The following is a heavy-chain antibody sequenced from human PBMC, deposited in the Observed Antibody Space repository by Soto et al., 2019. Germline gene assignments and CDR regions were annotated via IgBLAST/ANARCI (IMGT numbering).Heavy chain of an antibody. CDR1: GFTFRSYA. Sequence: EVQLLESGGGLVQPGGSLRLSCAASGFTFRSYAMSWVRQAPGKGLEWVSAISGSGGSTYYADSVKGRFTISRDNSKNTLYLQRNSLRAEDTAVYYCGGQEGYSYGPELDYWGQGTLVTVSS. V-gene: IGHV3-23*01. D-gene: IGHD5-18*01. CDR3: GGQEGYSYGPELDY. J-gene: IGHJ4*02. CDR2: ISGSGGST.